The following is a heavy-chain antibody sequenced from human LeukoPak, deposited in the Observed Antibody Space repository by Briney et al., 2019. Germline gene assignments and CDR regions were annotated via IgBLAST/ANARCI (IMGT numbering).Heavy chain of an antibody. CDR3: ARLGGYSYYYDSSGYRLGELDY. CDR2: IYYIGST. V-gene: IGHV4-59*01. J-gene: IGHJ4*02. Sequence: PSETLSLTCTVSGGSITSYYWSWIRQPPGKGLEWLGYIYYIGSTNYNLSLKSRVTISVDTSKNQFSLKLSSVTAADTAVYYCARLGGYSYYYDSSGYRLGELDYWGQGTLVSVSS. CDR1: GGSITSYY. D-gene: IGHD3-22*01.